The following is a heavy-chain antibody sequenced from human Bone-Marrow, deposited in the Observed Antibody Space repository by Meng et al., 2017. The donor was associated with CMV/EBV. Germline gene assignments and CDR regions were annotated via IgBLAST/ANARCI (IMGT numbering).Heavy chain of an antibody. Sequence: FTFSSYGMIWVRQPPGKGLEWLSSITSSSAVIYYADSVEGRFTISRDNAKNSLYLQMNSLRAEDTAVYYCARDYVRTAMVTRYYFDNWGQGTLVTVSS. CDR2: ITSSSAVI. D-gene: IGHD2-21*02. J-gene: IGHJ4*02. V-gene: IGHV3-21*01. CDR3: ARDYVRTAMVTRYYFDN. CDR1: FTFSSYG.